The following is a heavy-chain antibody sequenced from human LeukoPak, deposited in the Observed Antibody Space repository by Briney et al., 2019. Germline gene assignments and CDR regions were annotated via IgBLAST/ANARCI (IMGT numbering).Heavy chain of an antibody. Sequence: SETLSLTCTVSGGSISSGDYYWSWIRRPPGKGLEWIGYIYYSGSTYYNPSLKSRVTISVDTSKNQFSLKLSSVTAADTAVYYCARDMGHDYGDYWSEGKIAVAGRPGAFDIWGQGTMVTVSS. CDR2: IYYSGST. CDR1: GGSISSGDYY. D-gene: IGHD4-17*01. CDR3: ARDMGHDYGDYWSEGKIAVAGRPGAFDI. J-gene: IGHJ3*02. V-gene: IGHV4-30-4*01.